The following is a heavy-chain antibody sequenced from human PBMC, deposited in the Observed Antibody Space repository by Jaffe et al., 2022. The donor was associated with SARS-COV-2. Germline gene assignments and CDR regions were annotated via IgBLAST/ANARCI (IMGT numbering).Heavy chain of an antibody. CDR1: GGSISSSSYY. J-gene: IGHJ4*02. CDR3: ARQKRDRIVLMVYAMGRYVYFDY. D-gene: IGHD2-8*01. CDR2: IYYSGST. Sequence: QLQLQESGPGLVKPSETLSLTCTVSGGSISSSSYYWGWIRQPPGKGLEWIGSIYYSGSTYYNPSLKSRVTISVDTSKNQFSLKLSSVTAADTAVYYCARQKRDRIVLMVYAMGRYVYFDYWGQGTLVTVSS. V-gene: IGHV4-39*01.